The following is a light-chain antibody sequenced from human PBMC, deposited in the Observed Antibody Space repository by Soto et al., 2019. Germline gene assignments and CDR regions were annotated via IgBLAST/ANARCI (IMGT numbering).Light chain of an antibody. V-gene: IGKV3-20*01. CDR2: GAS. CDR1: QSVSSSY. J-gene: IGKJ4*01. CDR3: HQYGSSPLT. Sequence: EIVLTQSPGTLSLSPGERATLSCRASQSVSSSYLAWYQQKPGQAPRLLIYGASSRATGIPDRFSGSGSGTDFTLTISRLEPQEFGVYYCHQYGSSPLTFGGGTKVEIK.